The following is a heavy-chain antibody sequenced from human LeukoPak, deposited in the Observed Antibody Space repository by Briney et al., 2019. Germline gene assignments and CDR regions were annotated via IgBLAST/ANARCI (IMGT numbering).Heavy chain of an antibody. CDR2: ICGSFGCT. CDR3: TKGRCSNPGCDSFDS. Sequence: PGGSLRLSCAASGFIFSNYAMNWVRQAPGKGLEWVSTICGSFGCTYHADLVKGRFPISRDNSKNMLYLQMNSLRVEDTAVYYCTKGRCSNPGCDSFDSWGQGTLVTVSS. J-gene: IGHJ4*02. V-gene: IGHV3-23*01. D-gene: IGHD5-12*01. CDR1: GFIFSNYA.